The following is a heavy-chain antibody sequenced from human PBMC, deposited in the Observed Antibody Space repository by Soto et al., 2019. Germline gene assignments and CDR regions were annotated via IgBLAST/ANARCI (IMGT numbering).Heavy chain of an antibody. CDR2: IKQDGSEK. CDR3: AREPHDYSNYRYNRFDP. V-gene: IGHV3-7*03. CDR1: GFTFSSYW. J-gene: IGHJ5*02. D-gene: IGHD4-4*01. Sequence: GGSLRLSCAASGFTFSSYWMSWVRQAPGKGLEWVANIKQDGSEKYYVDSVKGRFTISRDNAKNSLYLQMNSLRAEDTAVYYCAREPHDYSNYRYNRFDPWGQGTLVTVSS.